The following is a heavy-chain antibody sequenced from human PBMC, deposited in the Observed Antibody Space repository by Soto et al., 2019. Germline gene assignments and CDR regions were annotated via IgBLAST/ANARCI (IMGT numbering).Heavy chain of an antibody. CDR3: ARSQGSSTSLEIYYYYYYGMDV. J-gene: IGHJ6*02. D-gene: IGHD2-2*01. CDR1: GGTFSSYA. CDR2: IIPISGTA. Sequence: QVQLVQSGAEVKKPGSSVKVSCKASGGTFSSYAISWVRQAPGQGLEWMGGIIPISGTANYKQKFQGRDTITADESMSTAYMELSSLRSEDTAVYYCARSQGSSTSLEIYYYYYYGMDVWGQGTTVTVSS. V-gene: IGHV1-69*01.